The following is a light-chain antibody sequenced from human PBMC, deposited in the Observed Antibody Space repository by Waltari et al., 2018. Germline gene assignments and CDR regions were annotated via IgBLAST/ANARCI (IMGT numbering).Light chain of an antibody. CDR3: SSYTSSSTLGI. Sequence: QSALTQPAPVSGSPGPSISIPCTGNRSDLGGYNPVPWYQQHPGKAPKLMIYDVSHRPSGISNRFSGSKSGNTASLIISGLQAEDEADYYCSSYTSSSTLGIFGGGTKLTVL. J-gene: IGLJ2*01. CDR1: RSDLGGYNP. CDR2: DVS. V-gene: IGLV2-14*03.